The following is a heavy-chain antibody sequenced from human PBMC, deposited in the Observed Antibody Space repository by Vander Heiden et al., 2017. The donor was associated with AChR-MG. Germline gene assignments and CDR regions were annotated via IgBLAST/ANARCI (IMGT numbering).Heavy chain of an antibody. CDR3: ARRCSPKYYDFWSGAAGAFDI. J-gene: IGHJ3*02. CDR2: IYHSGST. D-gene: IGHD3-3*01. Sequence: QVQLQESGPGLVKPSETLSLTCAVSGYSISSGYYWGWIRQPPGKGLEWIGSIYHSGSTYYNPSLKSRVTISVDTSKNQFSLKLSSVTAADTAVYYCARRCSPKYYDFWSGAAGAFDIWGQGTMVTVSS. V-gene: IGHV4-38-2*01. CDR1: GYSISSGYY.